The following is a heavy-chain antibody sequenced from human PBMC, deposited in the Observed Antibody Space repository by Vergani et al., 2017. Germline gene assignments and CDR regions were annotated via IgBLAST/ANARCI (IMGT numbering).Heavy chain of an antibody. CDR2: ISGSGCST. V-gene: IGHV3-23*01. J-gene: IGHJ6*02. Sequence: EVQLLESGGDLVQPGGSLRLSCAASGFTFNHYAMNWVRQAPGKGLEWVSGISGSGCSTYYAGSVKGRFTISRDSSKNTLYIQMNSLSAGDTAVYYCAKANPRNSGYDYLYYYHAMDVWGQGTTVTVSS. CDR3: AKANPRNSGYDYLYYYHAMDV. CDR1: GFTFNHYA. D-gene: IGHD5-12*01.